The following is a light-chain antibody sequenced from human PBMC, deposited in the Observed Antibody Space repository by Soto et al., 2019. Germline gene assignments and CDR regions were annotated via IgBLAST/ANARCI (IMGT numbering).Light chain of an antibody. V-gene: IGKV3-20*01. CDR1: QSVNSN. J-gene: IGKJ4*01. Sequence: ERVMTQSKATLSLSPGERATLSCRPSQSVNSNLGWYQQKPGQAPRLLISGASSRATGIPDRFSGSGSGTDFTLAISTLEPEDSAVYYRQHYGTSPALTFGGGTKVDIK. CDR2: GAS. CDR3: QHYGTSPALT.